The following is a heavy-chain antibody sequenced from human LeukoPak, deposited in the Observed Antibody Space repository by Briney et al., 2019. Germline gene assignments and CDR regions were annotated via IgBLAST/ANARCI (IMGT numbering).Heavy chain of an antibody. CDR1: GFTFSTYE. V-gene: IGHV3-48*03. J-gene: IGHJ6*02. CDR2: ISVSGGTI. D-gene: IGHD3-3*01. CDR3: ARGDGGYYYGMDV. Sequence: GGSLTLSCAAAGFTFSTYEMNWVRQAPGEGLEWVSYISVSGGTIKYADSVKGRFTISRDNAKNSLYLQLNSLRAEDTAVYYCARGDGGYYYGMDVWGQGTTVTVSS.